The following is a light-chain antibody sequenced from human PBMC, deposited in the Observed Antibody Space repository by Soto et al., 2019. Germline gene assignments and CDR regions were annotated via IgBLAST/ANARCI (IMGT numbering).Light chain of an antibody. Sequence: DIEMTQSPSSLSASVGDRVSITCQISQYISIRLNCYQQKPGKAPKLLIYSASTLQSGVPSRFSGSRSGTDFTLTISSLQPEDSATYYCQQTYSVPLTFGGGTKVEIK. CDR2: SAS. CDR3: QQTYSVPLT. CDR1: QYISIR. J-gene: IGKJ4*01. V-gene: IGKV1-39*01.